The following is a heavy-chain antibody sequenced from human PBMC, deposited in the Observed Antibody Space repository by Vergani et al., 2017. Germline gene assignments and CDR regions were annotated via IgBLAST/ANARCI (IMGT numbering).Heavy chain of an antibody. Sequence: QVQLVQSGAEVKKPGSSVKVSCKASGGTFSSYAISWVRQAPGQGLEWMGGIIPIFGTANYAQKFQGRVTITADESTSTAYMELSSLRSEDTAVYYCARDCRGGGGDCSAGWYFDLWGRGTLVTVSS. CDR3: ARDCRGGGGDCSAGWYFDL. J-gene: IGHJ2*01. D-gene: IGHD2-21*02. V-gene: IGHV1-69*12. CDR2: IIPIFGTA. CDR1: GGTFSSYA.